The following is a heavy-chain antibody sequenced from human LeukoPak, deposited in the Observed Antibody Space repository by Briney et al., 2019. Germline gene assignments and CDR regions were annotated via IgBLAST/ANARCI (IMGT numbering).Heavy chain of an antibody. CDR2: IYYSGYT. Sequence: PSETLSLTCTVSGGSINSYYWSWIRQPPGKGLEWIGYIYYSGYTNYNPSLKSRVTIPVDTSKNQFSLKLSSVTAADTAVYYCASSKTNGDSSGWYAWFDPWGQGTLVTVSS. D-gene: IGHD6-19*01. CDR3: ASSKTNGDSSGWYAWFDP. V-gene: IGHV4-59*01. J-gene: IGHJ5*02. CDR1: GGSINSYY.